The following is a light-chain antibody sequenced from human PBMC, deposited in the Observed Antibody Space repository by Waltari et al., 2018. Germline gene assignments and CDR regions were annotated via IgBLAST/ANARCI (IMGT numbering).Light chain of an antibody. V-gene: IGKV3-20*01. CDR3: QNDERLPGT. Sequence: VLTQSPGTLSLSPGERATLSCRASQSISKYLVWYQQRPGHAPRLLIYAASTRATGIPNRFSGSGFGTDFTHTISRLGPEDFAMYYCQNDERLPGTFGQGTKVEIK. CDR2: AAS. J-gene: IGKJ1*01. CDR1: QSISKY.